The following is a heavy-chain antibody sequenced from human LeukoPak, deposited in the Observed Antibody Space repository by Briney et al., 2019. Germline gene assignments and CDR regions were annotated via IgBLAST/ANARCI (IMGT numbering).Heavy chain of an antibody. CDR3: ARGYSNGWYHDY. Sequence: ASVKVSCKASGYTFTSYDINWVRQATGQGLEWMGWMNPISGNTGSAQKFQGRVSMTRNNPIGTVYMELSSLRSEDMAIYYCARGYSNGWYHDYWGQGTPVIVSS. V-gene: IGHV1-8*01. D-gene: IGHD6-19*01. CDR2: MNPISGNT. CDR1: GYTFTSYD. J-gene: IGHJ4*02.